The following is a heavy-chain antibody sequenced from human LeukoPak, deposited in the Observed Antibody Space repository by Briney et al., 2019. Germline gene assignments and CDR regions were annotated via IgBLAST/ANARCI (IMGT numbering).Heavy chain of an antibody. V-gene: IGHV3-30*18. Sequence: GRSLRLSCAASGFTFSSYGMHWVRQAPGKGLEWVAVISYDGNTKYYADSVKGRFTISRDNSRSTLDLQMNSLRVEDTAVYYCAKGAIRTSITCYFDHWGQGTLVTVSS. D-gene: IGHD1-14*01. CDR3: AKGAIRTSITCYFDH. CDR2: ISYDGNTK. CDR1: GFTFSSYG. J-gene: IGHJ4*02.